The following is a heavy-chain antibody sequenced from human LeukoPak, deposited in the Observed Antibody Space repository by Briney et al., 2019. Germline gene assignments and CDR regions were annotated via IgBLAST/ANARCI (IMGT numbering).Heavy chain of an antibody. CDR3: ARGGTGDLSY. CDR1: GGSISSSSYY. D-gene: IGHD7-27*01. CDR2: IYYSGST. J-gene: IGHJ4*02. Sequence: SETLSLTCTVSGGSISSSSYYWGWIRQPPGKGLEWIGSIYYSGSTNYNPSLKSRVTISVDKSKNQFSLRLSSVTAADTAVYYCARGGTGDLSYWGQGTLVTVSS. V-gene: IGHV4-39*07.